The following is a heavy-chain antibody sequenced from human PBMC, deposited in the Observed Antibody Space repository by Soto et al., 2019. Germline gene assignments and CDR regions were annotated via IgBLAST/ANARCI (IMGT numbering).Heavy chain of an antibody. CDR1: GFSFSSYA. Sequence: EVQLLESGGGLVQPGGSLRLSCAASGFSFSSYAMVWVRQAPGKGLEWVSVISARGGSSYFADSVKGRFTISRDNSKNVLSLEMNSLRAEDTAIYFCATYTSLDYWGQGTLVTVSS. J-gene: IGHJ4*02. CDR2: ISARGGSS. D-gene: IGHD2-2*02. V-gene: IGHV3-23*01. CDR3: ATYTSLDY.